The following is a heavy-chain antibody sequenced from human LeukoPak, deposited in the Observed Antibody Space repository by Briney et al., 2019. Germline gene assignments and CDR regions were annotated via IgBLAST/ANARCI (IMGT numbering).Heavy chain of an antibody. V-gene: IGHV3-23*01. Sequence: GGSLRLACAASGFMFINFAMSWVRLAPGKGLEWVSTIYYSGGNTYSADSVKGRFTISRDNAKNTLYLQMNSLRAEDTAVYYCAKDQGQAVVPRRFDYWGQGTLVTVSS. D-gene: IGHD2-2*01. J-gene: IGHJ4*02. CDR3: AKDQGQAVVPRRFDY. CDR2: IYYSGGNT. CDR1: GFMFINFA.